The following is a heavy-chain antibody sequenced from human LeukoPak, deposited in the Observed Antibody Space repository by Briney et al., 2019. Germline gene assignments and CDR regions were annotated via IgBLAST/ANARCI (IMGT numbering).Heavy chain of an antibody. CDR2: MNPNSGNT. CDR1: GGTFSSYA. CDR3: ASSIAAAGITPGNFDY. Sequence: EASVKVSCKASGGTFSSYAISWVRQAPGQGLEWMGWMNPNSGNTGYAQKFQGRVTMTRNTSISTAYMELSSLRSEDTAVYYCASSIAAAGITPGNFDYWGQGTLVTVSS. D-gene: IGHD6-13*01. V-gene: IGHV1-8*02. J-gene: IGHJ4*02.